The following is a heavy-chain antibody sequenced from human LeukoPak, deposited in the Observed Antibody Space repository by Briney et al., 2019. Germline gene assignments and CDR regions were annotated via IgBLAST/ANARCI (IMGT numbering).Heavy chain of an antibody. CDR2: IYYSGST. D-gene: IGHD1-7*01. Sequence: SETQSLTCTVSGGSINSYYWNWIRQPPGKGLEWIGYIYYSGSTTYNPSLKSRVTISVDTSKNQFSLKLSSVTAADTAVYYCASDPPFNYAPSYYFDYWGQGTLVTVSS. CDR1: GGSINSYY. J-gene: IGHJ4*02. CDR3: ASDPPFNYAPSYYFDY. V-gene: IGHV4-59*01.